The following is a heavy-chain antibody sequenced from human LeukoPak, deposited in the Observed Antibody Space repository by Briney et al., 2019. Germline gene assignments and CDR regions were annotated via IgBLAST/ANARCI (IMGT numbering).Heavy chain of an antibody. V-gene: IGHV3-30*04. D-gene: IGHD5-18*01. CDR3: ARDNIEQLWLPGYYYYGMDV. CDR2: ISYEGCNK. Sequence: GGPVRLSCGACGLNHSIYAMLGLRPARERGGEGVVDISYEGCNKYYAVSVKGRFTISRANSKNTLYLQMNSLRAEDTAVYYCARDNIEQLWLPGYYYYGMDVWGKGATVTVSS. J-gene: IGHJ6*04. CDR1: GLNHSIYA.